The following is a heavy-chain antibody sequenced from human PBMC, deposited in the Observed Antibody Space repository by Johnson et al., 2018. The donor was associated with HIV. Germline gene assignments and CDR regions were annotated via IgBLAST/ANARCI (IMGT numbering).Heavy chain of an antibody. CDR3: ARDIGLTGDPVGDAFDI. Sequence: VQLLESGGGLVKPGGSLRLSCAASGFTFSDYYMSWIRQAPGKGLEWVSYISSSGSTIYSADAVKGRFTIPRDNAKNSLYLQMNSLRAEDTAVYYCARDIGLTGDPVGDAFDIWGQGTMVTVSS. CDR2: ISSSGSTI. J-gene: IGHJ3*02. V-gene: IGHV3-11*04. CDR1: GFTFSDYY. D-gene: IGHD7-27*01.